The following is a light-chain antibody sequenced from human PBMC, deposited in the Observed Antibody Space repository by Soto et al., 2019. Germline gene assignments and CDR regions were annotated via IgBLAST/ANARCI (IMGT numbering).Light chain of an antibody. V-gene: IGLV3-21*02. J-gene: IGLJ1*01. CDR2: DDS. CDR1: NIGSES. CDR3: QVWYSSTDLYV. Sequence: SYELTQPPSVSVAPGQTARITCGGNNIGSESVHWYQQRPGQAPVLVVYDDSDRPSGTPERFSGSNSANTATLTISRVEAGDEADYYCQVWYSSTDLYVFGSGTKVTVL.